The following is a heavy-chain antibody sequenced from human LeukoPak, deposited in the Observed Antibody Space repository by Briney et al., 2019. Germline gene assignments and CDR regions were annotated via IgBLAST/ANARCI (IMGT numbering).Heavy chain of an antibody. CDR3: AAQHLPRRGVGGAFDM. CDR2: IKQDGSEI. CDR1: GFTFSNYW. D-gene: IGHD3-10*01. J-gene: IGHJ3*02. V-gene: IGHV3-7*01. Sequence: GGSLRLSCAAYGFTFSNYWLSWVRQAPGKGLEWVSNIKQDGSEIYYVDSVRGRFTISRDNGKNSLYLQMNSLRAEDTAVYYCAAQHLPRRGVGGAFDMWGQGTLVTVSS.